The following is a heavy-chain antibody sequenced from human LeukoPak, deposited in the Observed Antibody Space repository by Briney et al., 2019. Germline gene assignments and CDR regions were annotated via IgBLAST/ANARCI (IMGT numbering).Heavy chain of an antibody. Sequence: KPSETLSLTCAVYGGSFSGYYWSWIRQPPGKGLEWIGEINHSGSTNYNPSLKSRVTISVDTSKNQFSLKLSSVTAADTAVYYCATPPSAYYDFWSGSWGQGTLVTVSS. CDR3: ATPPSAYYDFWSGS. D-gene: IGHD3-3*01. J-gene: IGHJ5*02. CDR1: GGSFSGYY. V-gene: IGHV4-34*01. CDR2: INHSGST.